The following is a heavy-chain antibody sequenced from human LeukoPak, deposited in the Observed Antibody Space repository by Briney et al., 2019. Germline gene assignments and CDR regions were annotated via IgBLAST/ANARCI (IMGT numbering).Heavy chain of an antibody. J-gene: IGHJ4*02. V-gene: IGHV3-7*01. CDR3: ARIMLTMTTSDY. Sequence: GGSLRLSCTASGFIFNRYWMTGVRQAPGMGLEWVANIKHSGNEKYYGDSVKGRFTISRDNAKNSLYLQVNSLRAEDTAVYYWARIMLTMTTSDYWGQGTLVTVSS. CDR1: GFIFNRYW. CDR2: IKHSGNEK. D-gene: IGHD3-16*01.